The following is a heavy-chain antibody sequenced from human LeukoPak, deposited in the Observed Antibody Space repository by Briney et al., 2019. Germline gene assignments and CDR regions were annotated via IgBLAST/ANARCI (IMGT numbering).Heavy chain of an antibody. Sequence: GGSLRLSCAASGFTFSSNYMSWVRQAPGKGLEWVSVIYSGGSTYYSDSVKVRFSIPRDNSKNTLYLQMNSLGAEDTAVYYCARDRVYYYDSSGYYPDAFDIWGQGTMVTVSS. CDR2: IYSGGST. V-gene: IGHV3-66*01. D-gene: IGHD3-22*01. CDR3: ARDRVYYYDSSGYYPDAFDI. J-gene: IGHJ3*02. CDR1: GFTFSSNY.